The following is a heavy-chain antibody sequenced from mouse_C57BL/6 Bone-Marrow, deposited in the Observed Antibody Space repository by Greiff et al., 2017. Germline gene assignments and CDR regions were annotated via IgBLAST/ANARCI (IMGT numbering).Heavy chain of an antibody. Sequence: VQLQQPGAELVMPGASVKLSCKASGYTFTSYWMHWVKQRPGQGLEWIGEIDPSDSYPNYNQKFKGKSTLTVDKSSSTAYMQLSSLTSEDSAVYYCAREDLLRRYPHGYFDVWGTGTTVTVSS. CDR1: GYTFTSYW. D-gene: IGHD1-1*01. V-gene: IGHV1-69*01. CDR2: IDPSDSYP. J-gene: IGHJ1*03. CDR3: AREDLLRRYPHGYFDV.